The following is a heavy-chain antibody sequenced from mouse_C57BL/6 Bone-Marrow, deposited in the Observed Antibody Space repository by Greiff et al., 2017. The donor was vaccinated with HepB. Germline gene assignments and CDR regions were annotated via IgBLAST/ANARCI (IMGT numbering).Heavy chain of an antibody. CDR1: GYTFSSYG. J-gene: IGHJ4*01. D-gene: IGHD1-1*01. Sequence: DVKLVQSGGDLVKPGGSLKLSCAASGYTFSSYGMSWVRQTPDKRLEWVATISSGGSYTYYPASVKGRFNISRDNAKNTRYLQMSRLKSEDTDMYYCAREGYYGSSSYYYAMDYRGKGPSVTVSS. CDR3: AREGYYGSSSYYYAMDY. CDR2: ISSGGSYT. V-gene: IGHV5-6*02.